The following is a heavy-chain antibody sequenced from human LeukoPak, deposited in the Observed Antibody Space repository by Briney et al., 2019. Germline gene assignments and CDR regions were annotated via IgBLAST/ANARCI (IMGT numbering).Heavy chain of an antibody. J-gene: IGHJ4*02. D-gene: IGHD3-22*01. Sequence: GGSLRLSCAASGFTFSSYSMNWVRQAPGKGLEWVSYISTSSNTIYYADSVKGRFTISRDNAKNSLYLQMNSLRAEDTAVYYCARDHPYYDSSGYPPVRDDYWGQGTLVTVSS. CDR1: GFTFSSYS. V-gene: IGHV3-48*04. CDR3: ARDHPYYDSSGYPPVRDDY. CDR2: ISTSSNTI.